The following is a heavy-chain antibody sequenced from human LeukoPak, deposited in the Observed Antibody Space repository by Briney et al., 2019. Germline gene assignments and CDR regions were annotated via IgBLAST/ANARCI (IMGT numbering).Heavy chain of an antibody. V-gene: IGHV4-59*12. CDR3: ARADPNASGYFYRFNWFDP. CDR2: IYSSGST. D-gene: IGHD3-10*01. Sequence: SETLSLTCTVSGGSISSYYWNWVRQPPGKGLEWIGNIYSSGSTDYNPSLKSRVTISLDTSKFQFSLRLNTVTAADTAVYYCARADPNASGYFYRFNWFDPWGQGTLVTVSS. CDR1: GGSISSYY. J-gene: IGHJ5*02.